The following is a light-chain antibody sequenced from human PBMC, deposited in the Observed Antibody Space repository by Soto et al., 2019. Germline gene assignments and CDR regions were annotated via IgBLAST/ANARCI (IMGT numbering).Light chain of an antibody. Sequence: QSALTQPASMSGSPGQSITISCTGSSGDVGHYNYVSWYQQHPGKAPKLMIYEVSNRPSGVSNRFSGSKSGNTASLIISGLQAEDEADYYCTSYTTSRIWVFGGGTKVTVL. CDR1: SGDVGHYNY. J-gene: IGLJ3*02. V-gene: IGLV2-14*01. CDR3: TSYTTSRIWV. CDR2: EVS.